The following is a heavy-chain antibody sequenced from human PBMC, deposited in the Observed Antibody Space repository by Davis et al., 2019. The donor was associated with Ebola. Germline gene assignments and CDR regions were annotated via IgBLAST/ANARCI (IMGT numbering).Heavy chain of an antibody. D-gene: IGHD1-26*01. CDR2: IYYSGST. V-gene: IGHV4-39*07. J-gene: IGHJ4*02. CDR1: GGPISSSSYY. CDR3: ARGIGGATHY. Sequence: SETLSLTCTVSGGPISSSSYYWGWIHQPPGKGLEWIGSIYYSGSTNYNPSLKSRVTISVDTSKNQFSLKLSSVTAADTAVYYCARGIGGATHYWGQGTLVTVSS.